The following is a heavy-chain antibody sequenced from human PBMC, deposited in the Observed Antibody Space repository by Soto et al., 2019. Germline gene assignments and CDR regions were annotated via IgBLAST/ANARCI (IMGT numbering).Heavy chain of an antibody. CDR3: AHANYDILTGYYAAPDY. J-gene: IGHJ4*02. CDR2: IYWDDDK. CDR1: GFSLSTSGVG. Sequence: QITLKESGPTLVKPTQTLTLTCTFSGFSLSTSGVGVGWIRQPPGKALEWLALIYWDDDKRYSPSLKSRLTITKXXSXNXVVLTMTNMDPVDTATYYCAHANYDILTGYYAAPDYWGQGTLVTVSS. D-gene: IGHD3-9*01. V-gene: IGHV2-5*02.